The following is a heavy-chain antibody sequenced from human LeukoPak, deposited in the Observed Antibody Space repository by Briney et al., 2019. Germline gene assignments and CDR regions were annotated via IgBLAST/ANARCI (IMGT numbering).Heavy chain of an antibody. CDR2: ISYSGST. V-gene: IGHV4-61*01. D-gene: IGHD6-19*01. CDR1: GGSVSSGRYY. Sequence: SETLSLTCTVSGGSVSSGRYYWSWIRQHPGKGLEWIGYISYSGSTNYNPSLKSRVTISVDTSKNQFSLKLSSVTAADTAMYYCARDRNSGWYDYWGQGTLVTVSS. J-gene: IGHJ4*02. CDR3: ARDRNSGWYDY.